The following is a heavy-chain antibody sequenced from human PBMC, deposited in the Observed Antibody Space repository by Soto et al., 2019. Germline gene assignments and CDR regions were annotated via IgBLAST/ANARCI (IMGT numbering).Heavy chain of an antibody. CDR3: ACFKVPAAILGAFYL. CDR1: GGSFSSDV. V-gene: IGHV1-69*13. D-gene: IGHD2-2*02. J-gene: IGHJ3*01. Sequence: GASVKVSCKASGGSFSSDVISWVRQAPGQGLEWMGGIIPMFATANYAQKFQGRVTITADDSTRTAYMELRSLRSDDTAVYYCACFKVPAAILGAFYLWGQGTLVPVSS. CDR2: IIPMFATA.